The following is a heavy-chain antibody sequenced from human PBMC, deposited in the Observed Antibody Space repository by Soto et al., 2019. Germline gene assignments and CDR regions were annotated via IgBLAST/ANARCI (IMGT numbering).Heavy chain of an antibody. J-gene: IGHJ6*02. CDR2: IDPSDSYT. V-gene: IGHV5-10-1*01. CDR3: ARSGSSWSFYYYGMDV. CDR1: GYSFTSYW. D-gene: IGHD6-13*01. Sequence: SGESLKISCKGSGYSFTSYWISWVRQMPGKGLEWMGRIDPSDSYTNYSPSFQGHVTISADKSISTAYLQWSSLKASDTAMYYCARSGSSWSFYYYGMDVWGQGTTVTVSS.